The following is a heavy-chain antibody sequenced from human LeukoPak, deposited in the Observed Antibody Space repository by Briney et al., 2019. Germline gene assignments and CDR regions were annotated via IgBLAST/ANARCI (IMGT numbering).Heavy chain of an antibody. CDR3: ARAYDSSGYTHGHFDY. J-gene: IGHJ4*02. Sequence: GESLKISCKGSGYSFTSYWIGWVRQMPGKGLEWMGIIYPGDSDTRYSPSFQGQVTISADKSISTAYLQWSSLKASDTAMYYCARAYDSSGYTHGHFDYWGQGTLVTVSS. V-gene: IGHV5-51*01. D-gene: IGHD3-22*01. CDR1: GYSFTSYW. CDR2: IYPGDSDT.